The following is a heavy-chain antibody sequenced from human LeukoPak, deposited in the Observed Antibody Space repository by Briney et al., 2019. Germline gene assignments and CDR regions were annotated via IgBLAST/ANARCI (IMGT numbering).Heavy chain of an antibody. D-gene: IGHD3-10*02. CDR1: GFTVSSNY. CDR2: IYSGGST. J-gene: IGHJ4*02. CDR3: ARALCLGVPPPGY. Sequence: GGSLRLSCAASGFTVSSNYMSWVRQAPGKGLEWVSVIYSGGSTYYADSVKGRITISRDNSKNTLYLQMNSLRAEDTAVYYCARALCLGVPPPGYGGKEPLVPVSS. V-gene: IGHV3-66*02.